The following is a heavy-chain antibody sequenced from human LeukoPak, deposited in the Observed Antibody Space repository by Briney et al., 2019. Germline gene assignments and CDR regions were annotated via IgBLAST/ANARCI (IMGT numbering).Heavy chain of an antibody. CDR2: INPNSGGT. V-gene: IGHV1-2*02. J-gene: IGHJ4*02. D-gene: IGHD1-26*01. Sequence: ASVKVSSKASGYTFTGYYMHWVRPAPGQGLGWMGWINPNSGGTNYAQKFQGRVTMTRDTSISTAYMELSRLRSDDTAVYYCARGSARGGASDYWGQGTLVTVSS. CDR3: ARGSARGGASDY. CDR1: GYTFTGYY.